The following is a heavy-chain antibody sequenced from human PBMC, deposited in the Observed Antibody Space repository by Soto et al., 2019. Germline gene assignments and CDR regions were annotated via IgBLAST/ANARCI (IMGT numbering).Heavy chain of an antibody. CDR3: ARSLPSSKYVDY. Sequence: QITLNESGPTLVKPTQTLTLTCTVSGFSRTNCGLGVGWIRQPQGKALEWLALIYLNDYKRYSPSLRTRLSIAKASSQNQVVLTMTNMNPVDTSTYFWARSLPSSKYVDYWRHGALVNVSS. CDR2: IYLNDYK. D-gene: IGHD4-4*01. V-gene: IGHV2-5*01. CDR1: GFSRTNCGLG. J-gene: IGHJ4*01.